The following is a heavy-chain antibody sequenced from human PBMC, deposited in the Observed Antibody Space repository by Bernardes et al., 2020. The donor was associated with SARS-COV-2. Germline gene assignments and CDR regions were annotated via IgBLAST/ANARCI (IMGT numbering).Heavy chain of an antibody. CDR3: ARAYPEAAYYYDSSGP. Sequence: ASVKVSCKASGYTFTSYDINWVRQATGQGLEWMGWMNPNSGNTGYAQKFQGRVTMTRNTSISTAYMELSSLRSEDTAVYYCARAYPEAAYYYDSSGPWGQGTLVTVSS. J-gene: IGHJ4*02. V-gene: IGHV1-8*01. D-gene: IGHD3-22*01. CDR1: GYTFTSYD. CDR2: MNPNSGNT.